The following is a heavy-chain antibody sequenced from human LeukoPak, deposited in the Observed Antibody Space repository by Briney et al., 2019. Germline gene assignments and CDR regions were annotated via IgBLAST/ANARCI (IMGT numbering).Heavy chain of an antibody. CDR2: IKQDGGEN. CDR1: GYSISSGY. Sequence: PSETLSLTCTVSGYSISSGYFWGWIRQTPGKVLEWVANIKQDGGENYYVDSVKGRFTISRDNAKNSLYLQMNSLRAEDTAVYYCARDKDVGPSLFDYWGQGTLVTVSS. V-gene: IGHV3-7*01. D-gene: IGHD1-26*01. J-gene: IGHJ4*02. CDR3: ARDKDVGPSLFDY.